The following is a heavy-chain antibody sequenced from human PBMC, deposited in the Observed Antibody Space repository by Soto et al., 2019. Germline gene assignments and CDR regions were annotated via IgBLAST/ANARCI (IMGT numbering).Heavy chain of an antibody. CDR3: AKGRPDGFCRSGKYYFDY. CDR1: GFTFDDYA. CDR2: ISWNSNII. D-gene: IGHD2-15*01. V-gene: IGHV3-9*01. J-gene: IGHJ4*02. Sequence: EVQLVESGGGLVQPGRSLRLSCAASGFTFDDYAMHWVRRVPGKGLEWVSSISWNSNIIGYADSVKGRFTISRDNPKNSLYLQMNSLRPEDTALYYCAKGRPDGFCRSGKYYFDYWGQGTLVTVSS.